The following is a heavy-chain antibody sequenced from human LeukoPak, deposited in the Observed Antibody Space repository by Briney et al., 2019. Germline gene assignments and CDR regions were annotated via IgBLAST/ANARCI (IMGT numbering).Heavy chain of an antibody. J-gene: IGHJ3*02. Sequence: VASVKVSCKASGYTFTSYGISWVRQAPGQGLEWMGWISAYNGNANYAQKPQGRVTMTTDTSTSKAYMELRSLRSDDTAVYYCARGSNYGIVGAFDIWGQGTMVTVSS. V-gene: IGHV1-18*01. D-gene: IGHD3-16*01. CDR1: GYTFTSYG. CDR3: ARGSNYGIVGAFDI. CDR2: ISAYNGNA.